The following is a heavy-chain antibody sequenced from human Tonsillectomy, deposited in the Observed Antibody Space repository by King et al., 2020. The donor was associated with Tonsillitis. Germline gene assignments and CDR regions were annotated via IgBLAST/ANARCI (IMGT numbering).Heavy chain of an antibody. CDR3: AIGSPDYYDSSGYYYGFDY. CDR2: IYYSGST. J-gene: IGHJ4*02. CDR1: GGSISSSSYY. D-gene: IGHD3-22*01. V-gene: IGHV4-39*07. Sequence: QLQESGPGLVKPSETLSLTCTVSGGSISSSSYYWGWIRQPPGKGLEWIGSIYYSGSTYYNPSLKSRVTISVDTSKNQFSLKLSSVTAAVTAVYYCAIGSPDYYDSSGYYYGFDYWGQGTLVTVSS.